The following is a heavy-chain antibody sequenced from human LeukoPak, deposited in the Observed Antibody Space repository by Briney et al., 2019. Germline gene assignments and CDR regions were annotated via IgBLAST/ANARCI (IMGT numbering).Heavy chain of an antibody. CDR3: ARDRQIVATTNYFDY. V-gene: IGHV3-21*01. D-gene: IGHD5-12*01. CDR1: GFTFSSYS. Sequence: GGSLRLSCAASGFTFSSYSMNWVRQAPGKGLEWVSSISSSSSYINYADSVKGRFTISRDNAKNSLYLQMNSLRAEDTAVYYCARDRQIVATTNYFDYWGQGTLVTVSS. CDR2: ISSSSSYI. J-gene: IGHJ4*02.